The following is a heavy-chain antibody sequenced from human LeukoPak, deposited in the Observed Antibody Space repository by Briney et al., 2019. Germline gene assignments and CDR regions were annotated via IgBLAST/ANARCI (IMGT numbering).Heavy chain of an antibody. CDR1: GYTFTGYY. D-gene: IGHD3-22*01. J-gene: IGHJ4*02. CDR3: ARVNYYDSSGYYRPNYYFDY. V-gene: IGHV1-2*02. CDR2: INPNSGGT. Sequence: ASVKVSCKASGYTFTGYYMHWVRQAPGQGLEWMGWINPNSGGTNYAQKFQGRVTMTRDTSISTAYMELSRLRSDDTAVYYCARVNYYDSSGYYRPNYYFDYWGQGTLVTVSS.